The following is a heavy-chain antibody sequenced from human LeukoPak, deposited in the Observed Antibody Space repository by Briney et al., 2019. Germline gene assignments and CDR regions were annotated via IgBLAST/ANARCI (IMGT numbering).Heavy chain of an antibody. V-gene: IGHV4-34*01. Sequence: SETLSLTCAVYGGSFSGYYWSWIRQPPGKGLEWIGEINHSGSTNYNPSLKSRVTISVDTSKNQFSLKLSSVAAADTAVYYCATQEFDSSGYDAFDIWAQGTMVTVSS. D-gene: IGHD3-22*01. CDR1: GGSFSGYY. CDR3: ATQEFDSSGYDAFDI. J-gene: IGHJ3*02. CDR2: INHSGST.